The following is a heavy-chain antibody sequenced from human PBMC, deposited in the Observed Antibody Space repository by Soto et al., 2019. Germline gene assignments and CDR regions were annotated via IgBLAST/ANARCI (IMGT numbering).Heavy chain of an antibody. CDR3: TRDASRECSDRGWFDP. CDR1: GFTFRSVT. Sequence: GGSLRLSCADSGFTFRSVTMNWVRQPPGKGLEWVSTISSNSPYIYYTDALKGRFTISRDNAKNSLHLQMNSLRAGDTAVYYCTRDASRECSDRGWFDPWGPGTVVTVSS. D-gene: IGHD6-25*01. V-gene: IGHV3-21*01. J-gene: IGHJ5*02. CDR2: ISSNSPYI.